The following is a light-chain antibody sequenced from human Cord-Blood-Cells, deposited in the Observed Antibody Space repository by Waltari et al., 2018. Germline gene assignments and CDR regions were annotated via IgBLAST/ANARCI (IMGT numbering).Light chain of an antibody. CDR2: EGS. CDR3: CSYAGSSTYV. J-gene: IGLJ1*01. Sequence: QSALTQPASVSGSPGQSITISCPGTSSDVGVSNFAPWYQQHPGKAPKLMIYEGSKRPSGVSNRFSGSKSGNTASLTISGLQAEDEADYYCCSYAGSSTYVFGTGTKVTVL. CDR1: SSDVGVSNF. V-gene: IGLV2-23*01.